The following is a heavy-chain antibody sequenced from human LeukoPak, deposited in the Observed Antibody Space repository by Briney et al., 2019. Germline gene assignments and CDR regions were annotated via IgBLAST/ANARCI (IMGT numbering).Heavy chain of an antibody. CDR2: MKEDGGEK. V-gene: IGHV3-7*01. CDR1: GVT. J-gene: IGHJ4*02. Sequence: PGGSLRLSCAASGVTSWVRQASGKGLGWVASMKEDGGEKYYVDSVKGRFTVSRDSTKNSLYLQMNSLRAEDTAVYYCTRPRYRGFDYWGQGILVTVSS. CDR3: TRPRYRGFDY. D-gene: IGHD3-16*02.